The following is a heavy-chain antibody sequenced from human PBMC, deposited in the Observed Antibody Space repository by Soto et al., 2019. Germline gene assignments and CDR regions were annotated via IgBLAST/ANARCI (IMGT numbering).Heavy chain of an antibody. CDR3: ARDPGGCDTTSCYNLHYCDH. J-gene: IGHJ4*02. CDR2: INPDSDGT. D-gene: IGHD2-2*02. Sequence: ASVKVSCKASGYTFTGYYIHWVRQAPGQGLEWMGWINPDSDGTNYAQKFQGSVTMTRDTSISTAYMELSRLGSDDTAVDYCARDPGGCDTTSCYNLHYCDHWGQGTLVTVSS. CDR1: GYTFTGYY. V-gene: IGHV1-2*02.